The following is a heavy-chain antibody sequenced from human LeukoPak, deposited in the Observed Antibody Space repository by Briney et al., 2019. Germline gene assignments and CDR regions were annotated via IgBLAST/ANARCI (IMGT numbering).Heavy chain of an antibody. J-gene: IGHJ4*02. CDR2: INHSGST. Sequence: SETLSLTCAVYGGSFSGYYWSWLRQPPGKGLEWLGEINHSGSTNYNPSLKSRVTISVDTSKNQFSLKLSSVTAADTAVYYCARGFPTTVTTYRGGYFDYWGQGTLVTVSS. D-gene: IGHD4-17*01. V-gene: IGHV4-34*01. CDR1: GGSFSGYY. CDR3: ARGFPTTVTTYRGGYFDY.